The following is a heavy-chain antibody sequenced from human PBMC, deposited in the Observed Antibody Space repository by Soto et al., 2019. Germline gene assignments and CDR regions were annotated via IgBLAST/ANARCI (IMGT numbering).Heavy chain of an antibody. J-gene: IGHJ6*02. D-gene: IGHD6-13*01. V-gene: IGHV1-46*01. CDR3: ARPRVRYSSSWYTTPIYYYGMDV. CDR2: INPSGGST. CDR1: GYTFTSYY. Sequence: ASVKVSCKASGYTFTSYYMHWARQAPGQGLEWMGIINPSGGSTSYAQKFQGRVTMTRDTSTSTVYMELSSLRSEDTAVYYCARPRVRYSSSWYTTPIYYYGMDVWGQGTTVTVSS.